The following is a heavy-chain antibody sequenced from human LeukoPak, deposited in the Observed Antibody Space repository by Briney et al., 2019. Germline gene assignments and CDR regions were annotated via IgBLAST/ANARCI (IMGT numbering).Heavy chain of an antibody. CDR1: GGSISSYY. V-gene: IGHV4-4*07. CDR2: IYTSGST. J-gene: IGHJ6*03. Sequence: SETLSLTCTVSGGSISSYYWSWIRQPAGKGLEWIGRIYTSGSTNYNPSLKSRVTISVDTSKNQFSLKLSSVTAADTAVYYCARNRGYRSLSRAGPYYYYMDVWGKGTTVTISS. D-gene: IGHD5-18*01. CDR3: ARNRGYRSLSRAGPYYYYMDV.